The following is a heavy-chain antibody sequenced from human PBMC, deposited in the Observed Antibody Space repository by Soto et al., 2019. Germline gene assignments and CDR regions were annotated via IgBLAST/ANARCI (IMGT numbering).Heavy chain of an antibody. Sequence: PSETLSLTCAVSSGSISSSSWWSWVRQPPGKGLEWIGEIYHRGSTNYNPSLKSRVTISVDTSRNQFSLKLNSLTAADTAMYFCAKRFGDYVGWFDPWGQGALVTVSS. CDR3: AKRFGDYVGWFDP. V-gene: IGHV4-4*02. CDR2: IYHRGST. J-gene: IGHJ5*02. CDR1: SGSISSSSW. D-gene: IGHD4-17*01.